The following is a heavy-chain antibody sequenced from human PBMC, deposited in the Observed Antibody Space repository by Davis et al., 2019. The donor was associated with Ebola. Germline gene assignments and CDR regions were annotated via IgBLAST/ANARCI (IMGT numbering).Heavy chain of an antibody. CDR1: GGSFSGYY. CDR3: AGNIVVVTDNWFDP. J-gene: IGHJ5*02. Sequence: MPSETLSLTCAVYGGSFSGYYWSWIRQPPGKGLEWIGEINHSGSTNYNPSLKSRVTISVDTSKNQFSLKLSSVTAADTAVYYCAGNIVVVTDNWFDPWGQGTLVTVSS. V-gene: IGHV4-34*01. CDR2: INHSGST. D-gene: IGHD2-21*02.